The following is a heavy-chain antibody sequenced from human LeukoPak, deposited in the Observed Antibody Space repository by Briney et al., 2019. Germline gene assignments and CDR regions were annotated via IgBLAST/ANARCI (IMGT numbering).Heavy chain of an antibody. V-gene: IGHV3-30*07. Sequence: PGGSLRLSCAASGFTFSSYAMHWVRQAPGKGLEWVAVISYDGSNKYYADSVKGRFTISRDNAKNSLYLQMNSLRAEDTAVYYCAREVYSYGSNNYYMDVWGKGTTVTVSS. J-gene: IGHJ6*03. CDR3: AREVYSYGSNNYYMDV. CDR2: ISYDGSNK. D-gene: IGHD5-18*01. CDR1: GFTFSSYA.